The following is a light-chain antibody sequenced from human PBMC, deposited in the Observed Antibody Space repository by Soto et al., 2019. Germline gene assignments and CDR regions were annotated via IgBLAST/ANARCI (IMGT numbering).Light chain of an antibody. CDR3: QQRTNWPST. CDR1: QSVNTF. V-gene: IGKV3-11*01. J-gene: IGKJ2*01. Sequence: EIVLTQSPATLSLSPGERATLSCRASQSVNTFLAWYQQKPGQPPRLLIYDASNRATGIPARFSGSGSGTDISLTISSLEPEDFAVYYCQQRTNWPSTFGQGTKLEIK. CDR2: DAS.